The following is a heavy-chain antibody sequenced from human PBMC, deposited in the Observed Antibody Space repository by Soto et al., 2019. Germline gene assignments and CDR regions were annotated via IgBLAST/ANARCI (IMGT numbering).Heavy chain of an antibody. V-gene: IGHV1-8*02. CDR1: GYTFTSRD. CDR2: MNPTSGNT. CDR3: ARGDYGWGSYYGRGAYFEF. J-gene: IGHJ4*02. Sequence: QVQLVQSGAEVKRPGATVKVSCKASGYTFTSRDINWVRQATGQGLEWMGWMNPTSGNTGYAQKFQGRVTMTRNTSIDTGYMELSSLRSEDTAVYFCARGDYGWGSYYGRGAYFEFWGQGTLITVSS. D-gene: IGHD3-10*01.